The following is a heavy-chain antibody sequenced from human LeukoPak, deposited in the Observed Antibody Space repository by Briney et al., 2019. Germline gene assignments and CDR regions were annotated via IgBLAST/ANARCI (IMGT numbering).Heavy chain of an antibody. V-gene: IGHV3-21*06. CDR3: ARDYSRGWFAKGAY. D-gene: IGHD6-19*01. CDR2: IDGGGTLK. J-gene: IGHJ4*02. Sequence: MSGGSLRLSCSGSGFTFGIYTMTWVRQAPGEGVEWVSSIDGGGTLKYYAHSLKGRFTISRDNAKNSVYLQMNTLTADDAGLYFCARDYSRGWFAKGAYWGQGPRVLVSS. CDR1: GFTFGIYT.